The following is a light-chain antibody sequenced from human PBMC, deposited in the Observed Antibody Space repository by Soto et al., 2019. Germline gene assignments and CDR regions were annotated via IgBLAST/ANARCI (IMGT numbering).Light chain of an antibody. CDR3: SSYTSSSTNYV. J-gene: IGLJ1*01. CDR2: DVS. Sequence: QSVRNQPASVSGSPGQSITISCTGTSSDVGGYNYVSWYQQHPGKAPKLMIYDVSNRPSGVSNRFSGSKSGNTASLTISGLQAEDEADYYCSSYTSSSTNYVFGTGTKVTVL. V-gene: IGLV2-14*01. CDR1: SSDVGGYNY.